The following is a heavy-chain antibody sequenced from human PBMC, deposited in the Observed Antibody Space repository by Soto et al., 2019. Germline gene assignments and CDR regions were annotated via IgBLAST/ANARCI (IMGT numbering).Heavy chain of an antibody. CDR3: AEDLPGTAADHYGMAV. V-gene: IGHV3-30*18. Sequence: QVQLVESGGGVVQPGRSLRLSCAASGFTFSSYGMHWVRQAPGKGLEWVAVISYDGSNKNYADSVKGRFTIPRDNSKNALYLQMNSVRAEDTAGYYCAEDLPGTAADHYGMAVWGQGSTVTVSS. D-gene: IGHD6-13*01. J-gene: IGHJ6*02. CDR2: ISYDGSNK. CDR1: GFTFSSYG.